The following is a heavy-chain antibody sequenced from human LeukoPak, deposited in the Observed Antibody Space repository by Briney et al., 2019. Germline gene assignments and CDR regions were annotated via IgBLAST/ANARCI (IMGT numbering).Heavy chain of an antibody. D-gene: IGHD4-11*01. CDR3: ARAPTVTGSYYYYYMDV. J-gene: IGHJ6*03. Sequence: GGSLRLSCAASGFTVSSNYMSWVRQAPGKGLEWVSVIYSGGSTYYADSVKGRFTISGDNSKNTLYLQMNSLRAEDTAVYYCARAPTVTGSYYYYYMDVWGKGTTVTVSS. CDR2: IYSGGST. V-gene: IGHV3-53*01. CDR1: GFTVSSNY.